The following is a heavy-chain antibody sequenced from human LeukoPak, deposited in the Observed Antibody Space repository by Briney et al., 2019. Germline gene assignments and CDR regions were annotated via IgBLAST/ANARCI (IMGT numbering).Heavy chain of an antibody. CDR2: IYSGGST. J-gene: IGHJ4*02. V-gene: IGHV3-53*01. D-gene: IGHD3-3*01. Sequence: GGSLRLSCAASGFIVSSTYMSWVRQAPGEGLEWVSVIYSGGSTFYPDSVRGRFTISRDDSKNTVYLQMNSLRAEDTAVYYCAKGRRFWSGYPFDYWGQGTLVTVSS. CDR3: AKGRRFWSGYPFDY. CDR1: GFIVSSTY.